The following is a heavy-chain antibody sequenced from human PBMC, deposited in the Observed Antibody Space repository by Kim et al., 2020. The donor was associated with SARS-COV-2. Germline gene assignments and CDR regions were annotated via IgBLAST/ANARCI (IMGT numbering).Heavy chain of an antibody. J-gene: IGHJ6*02. CDR3: ARDGDDYSPYYYYYGMDV. Sequence: KGRFTSSRDKSKNTLYLQMNSLRAEDTAVYYCARDGDDYSPYYYYYGMDVWGQGTTVTVSS. D-gene: IGHD4-4*01. V-gene: IGHV3-30*07.